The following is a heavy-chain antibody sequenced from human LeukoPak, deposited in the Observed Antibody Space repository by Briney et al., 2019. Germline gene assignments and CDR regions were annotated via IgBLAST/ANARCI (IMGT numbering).Heavy chain of an antibody. Sequence: GGSLRLSCAASGFTFSSNSMNWVRQAPGKGLEWVSYISTSSTTIYYADSVKGRFTISRDNAKNSLYLQMNSLRDEDTAVYYCARPVVGATTFGYWGQGTLVTVSP. CDR1: GFTFSSNS. D-gene: IGHD1-26*01. V-gene: IGHV3-48*02. CDR3: ARPVVGATTFGY. J-gene: IGHJ4*02. CDR2: ISTSSTTI.